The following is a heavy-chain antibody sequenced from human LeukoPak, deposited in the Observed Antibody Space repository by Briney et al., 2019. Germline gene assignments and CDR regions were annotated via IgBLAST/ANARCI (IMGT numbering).Heavy chain of an antibody. Sequence: GGSLRLSCAASGFTFSVYGIHWVRQAPGKGLEWVAVISNDGRNIHYATSVKGRFTISRDNSKNTVYLQMNSLRAEDTAVYYCAKCAGGSCYTPLDCWGQGTLVTVSS. CDR1: GFTFSVYG. D-gene: IGHD2-15*01. CDR3: AKCAGGSCYTPLDC. J-gene: IGHJ4*02. CDR2: ISNDGRNI. V-gene: IGHV3-30*18.